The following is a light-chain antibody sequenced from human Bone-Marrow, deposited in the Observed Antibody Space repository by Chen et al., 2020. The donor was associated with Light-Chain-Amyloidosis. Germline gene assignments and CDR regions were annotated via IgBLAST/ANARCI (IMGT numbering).Light chain of an antibody. V-gene: IGLV2-14*01. J-gene: IGLJ1*01. CDR2: EVT. Sequence: QSALTQPASVSGSPGQSITISCTGTSSDVGGDNHVSWYQQHPDKAPKLMIYEVTNRPSGVPDRFSGSKSDNTASLTISGLQTEDEADYFCSSYTSTNTLVFGSGTRVTVL. CDR1: SSDVGGDNH. CDR3: SSYTSTNTLV.